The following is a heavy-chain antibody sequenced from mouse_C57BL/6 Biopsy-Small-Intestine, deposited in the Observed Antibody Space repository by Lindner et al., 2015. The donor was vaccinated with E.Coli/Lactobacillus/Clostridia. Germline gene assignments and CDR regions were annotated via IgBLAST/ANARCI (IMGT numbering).Heavy chain of an antibody. V-gene: IGHV1-79*01. CDR1: GYTFRNYG. Sequence: SVKVSCKASGYTFRNYGISWVRQAPGQGLEWMGWISGYTGDTNSLQKFQGRLTMTTDTSTSTAYMELRSLRSDDTAMYYCARGVVIVGPTPGGDYWGQGTPVTVSS. CDR3: ARGVVIVGPTPGGDY. D-gene: IGHD2-10*01. CDR2: ISGYTGDT. J-gene: IGHJ4*01.